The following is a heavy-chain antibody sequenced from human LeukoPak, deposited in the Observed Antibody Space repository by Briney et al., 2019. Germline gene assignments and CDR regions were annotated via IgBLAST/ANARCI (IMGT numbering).Heavy chain of an antibody. Sequence: ASVKVSCKGSAYSFTSKYRHWVRQAPGQGLEWMGMIYPRDGSTSYAQKFQGRVTVTRDTSTSTVHMELGGLRSEDTAVYYCARDQEAFDYWGQGTLVTVSS. CDR2: IYPRDGST. J-gene: IGHJ4*02. CDR1: AYSFTSKY. V-gene: IGHV1-46*01. CDR3: ARDQEAFDY.